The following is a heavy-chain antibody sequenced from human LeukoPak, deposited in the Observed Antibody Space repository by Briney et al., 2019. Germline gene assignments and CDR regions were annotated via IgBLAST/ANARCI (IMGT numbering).Heavy chain of an antibody. J-gene: IGHJ4*02. CDR3: ARNMVRGVD. CDR1: GGSISSYY. Sequence: SETLSLTCTISGGSISSYYWSWIRQPPGKGLEWIGYIYYSGSTNYNPSLKSRVTISVDTSKNQFSLKLSSVTAADTAVYYCARNMVRGVDWGQGTLVTVSS. V-gene: IGHV4-59*08. CDR2: IYYSGST. D-gene: IGHD3-10*01.